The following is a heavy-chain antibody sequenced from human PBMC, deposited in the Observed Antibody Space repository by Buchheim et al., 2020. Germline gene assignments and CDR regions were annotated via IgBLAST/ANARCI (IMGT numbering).Heavy chain of an antibody. V-gene: IGHV3-23*01. Sequence: EVQLLESGGGLVQPGGSLRLSCAASGFPFSTYAMTWVRQAPGKGLEWVSLISSVGDSSSYADSVKDRFTISRDNSETMVSLQIDNLRAEDTGVYHCARGRWNYVEKNWFDLWGQGTL. J-gene: IGHJ5*02. CDR1: GFPFSTYA. CDR2: ISSVGDSS. CDR3: ARGRWNYVEKNWFDL. D-gene: IGHD3-16*01.